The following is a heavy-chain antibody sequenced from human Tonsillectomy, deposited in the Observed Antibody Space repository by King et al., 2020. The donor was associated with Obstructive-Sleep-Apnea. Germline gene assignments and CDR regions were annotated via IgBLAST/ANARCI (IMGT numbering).Heavy chain of an antibody. CDR2: IFSNDEK. CDR3: ARDSYGSGSRGGRYFDY. V-gene: IGHV2-26*01. D-gene: IGHD3-10*01. J-gene: IGHJ4*02. Sequence: TLKESGPVLVRPTETLTLTCTVSGFSLTSATVGVSWIRQPPGKALEWLAHIFSNDEKSYSPSLKNRLTISKDTSKSQVVLTMTNMDPVDTATFYCARDSYGSGSRGGRYFDYWGQGTLVTVSS. CDR1: GFSLTSATVG.